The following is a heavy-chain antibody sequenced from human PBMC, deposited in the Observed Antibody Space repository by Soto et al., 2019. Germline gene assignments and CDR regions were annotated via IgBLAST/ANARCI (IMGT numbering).Heavy chain of an antibody. CDR2: ILPFFGKA. D-gene: IGHD3-16*01. CDR3: ARGNEYGGNSAALEI. CDR1: GGSFSSSS. Sequence: VQLVQCGAELKKPGSSVKVSCKASGGSFSSSSINWVRQAPGQGPEWRGNILPFFGKADYAQKFQGRVTINAHVSTTTAYMELRSLRSEDTAVYYCARGNEYGGNSAALEIWGQGTVVTVSP. V-gene: IGHV1-69*15. J-gene: IGHJ3*02.